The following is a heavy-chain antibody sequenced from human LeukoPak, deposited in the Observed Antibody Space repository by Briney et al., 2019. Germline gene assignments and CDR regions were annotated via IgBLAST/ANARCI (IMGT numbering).Heavy chain of an antibody. Sequence: GGSLRLSCAASGFTFSSYAMTWVRQAPGKGLELVSAISGSGGNTYYAGSVKGRFTISRDNSKNTLYLQINRLRAEDTAVYYCAGSDSTWLVLYYYYYMDVWGKGTTVTVSS. CDR2: ISGSGGNT. CDR3: AGSDSTWLVLYYYYYMDV. CDR1: GFTFSSYA. V-gene: IGHV3-23*01. D-gene: IGHD6-19*01. J-gene: IGHJ6*03.